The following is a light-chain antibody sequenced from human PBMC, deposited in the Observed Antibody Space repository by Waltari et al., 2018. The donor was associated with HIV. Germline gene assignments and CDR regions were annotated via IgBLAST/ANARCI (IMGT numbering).Light chain of an antibody. CDR3: CSFAGTYTI. Sequence: QSALTQPRSVSGSPGQSVTISCTGTYSDVGDYNYVSWYQQHPGKAPTLMIYDVSQRPSGVPDRFSGSKSGNTASLTISGLQADDDADYYCCSFAGTYTIFGGGTKLTVL. CDR1: YSDVGDYNY. V-gene: IGLV2-11*01. CDR2: DVS. J-gene: IGLJ2*01.